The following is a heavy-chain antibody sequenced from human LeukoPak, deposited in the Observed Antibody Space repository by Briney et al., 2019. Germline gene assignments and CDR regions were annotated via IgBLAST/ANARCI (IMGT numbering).Heavy chain of an antibody. V-gene: IGHV4-39*01. J-gene: IGHJ6*02. Sequence: PSETLSLTCTVSGGSISSSSYYWGWIRQPPGKGLEWIGSIYYSGSTYYNPSLKSRVTISVDTSKNQFSLKLSSVTAADTAVYYCASKIQVGRAYSNYVFPAAHPYDYGMDVWGQGTTVTVSS. D-gene: IGHD4-11*01. CDR1: GGSISSSSYY. CDR3: ASKIQVGRAYSNYVFPAAHPYDYGMDV. CDR2: IYYSGST.